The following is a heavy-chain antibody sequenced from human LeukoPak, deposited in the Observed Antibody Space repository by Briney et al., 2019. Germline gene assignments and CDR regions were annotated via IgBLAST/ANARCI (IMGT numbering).Heavy chain of an antibody. CDR1: GGSISSYY. D-gene: IGHD1-26*01. CDR2: IYYSGST. CDR3: AREGRSGSYYYYGMDV. J-gene: IGHJ6*02. V-gene: IGHV4-59*01. Sequence: PSETLSLTCTVSGGSISSYYWSWIRQPPGKGLEWIGYIYYSGSTNYNPSLKSRVTISVDTSKNQFSLKLSSVTAADTAVYYCAREGRSGSYYYYGMDVWGQGTTVTVSS.